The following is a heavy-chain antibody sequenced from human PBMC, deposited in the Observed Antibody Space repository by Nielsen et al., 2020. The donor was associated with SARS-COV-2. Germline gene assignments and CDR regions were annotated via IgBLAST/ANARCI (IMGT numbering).Heavy chain of an antibody. J-gene: IGHJ6*02. D-gene: IGHD5-18*01. CDR3: TSQTLNEIQLWDYYYYYGMDV. CDR2: IKSKTDGGTT. Sequence: WIRQPPGKGLEWVGRIKSKTDGGTTDYAAPVKGRFTISRDDSKNTAYLQMNSLKTEDTAVYYCTSQTLNEIQLWDYYYYYGMDVWGQGTTVTVSS. V-gene: IGHV3-15*01.